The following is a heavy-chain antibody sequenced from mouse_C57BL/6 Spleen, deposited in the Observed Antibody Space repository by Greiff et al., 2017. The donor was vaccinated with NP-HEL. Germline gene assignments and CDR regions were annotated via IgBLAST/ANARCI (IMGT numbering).Heavy chain of an antibody. D-gene: IGHD2-5*01. CDR3: TRAYYSNYGV. J-gene: IGHJ1*03. V-gene: IGHV1-15*01. Sequence: QVQLQQSGAELVRPGASVTLSCKASGYTFTDYEMHWVKQTPVHGLEWIGAIDPETGGTAYNQKFKGKAILTADKSSSTAYMELRSLTSEDAAVYYCTRAYYSNYGVWGTGTTVTVSS. CDR2: IDPETGGT. CDR1: GYTFTDYE.